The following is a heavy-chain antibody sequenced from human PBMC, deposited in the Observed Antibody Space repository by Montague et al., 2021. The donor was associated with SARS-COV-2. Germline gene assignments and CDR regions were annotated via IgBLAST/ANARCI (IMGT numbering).Heavy chain of an antibody. CDR2: ISYDGSNK. V-gene: IGHV3-30*04. CDR3: ASLLLWFGEFRAFDY. CDR1: GFTFSSYA. J-gene: IGHJ4*02. D-gene: IGHD3-10*01. Sequence: SLRLSCAASGFTFSSYAMHLFRQAPGKGLEWVAVISYDGSNKYYADSVKGRFTISRDNSKNTLYLQMNSLRAEDTAVYYCASLLLWFGEFRAFDYWGQGTLVTVSS.